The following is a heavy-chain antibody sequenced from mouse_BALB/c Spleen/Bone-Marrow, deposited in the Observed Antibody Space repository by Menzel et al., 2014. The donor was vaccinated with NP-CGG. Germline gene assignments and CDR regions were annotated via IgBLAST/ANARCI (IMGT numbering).Heavy chain of an antibody. CDR2: IRNKANGYTT. J-gene: IGHJ2*01. Sequence: EVKLMESGGGLVQPGGSLRLSCATSGFTFTDYYMSWVRQPPGKALEWLGFIRNKANGYTTEYSASVKGRFTISRDNSQSIHYLQMNTLRAEDSATYYCARDGYDDYWGQGTTLTVSS. CDR1: GFTFTDYY. D-gene: IGHD2-2*01. CDR3: ARDGYDDY. V-gene: IGHV7-3*02.